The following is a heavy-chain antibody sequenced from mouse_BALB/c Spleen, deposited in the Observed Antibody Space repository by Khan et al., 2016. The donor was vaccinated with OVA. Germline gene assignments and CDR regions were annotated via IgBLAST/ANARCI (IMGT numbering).Heavy chain of an antibody. D-gene: IGHD2-14*01. J-gene: IGHJ3*01. CDR1: GDSITSGY. CDR2: IIYTGYT. Sequence: EVKLEESGPSLVKPSQTLSLTCSVTGDSITSGYWNWIRKFPGNKLEYMGYIIYTGYTYYYPSLKSRISITRHTSKNQYYLQLNSVTEEDTATYYCARSTYRYAFVYWGQGTLVTVSA. V-gene: IGHV3-8*02. CDR3: ARSTYRYAFVY.